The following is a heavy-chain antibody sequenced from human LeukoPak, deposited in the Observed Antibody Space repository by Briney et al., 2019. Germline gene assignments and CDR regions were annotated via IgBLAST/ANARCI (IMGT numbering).Heavy chain of an antibody. CDR1: GGSISSYY. D-gene: IGHD3-10*01. J-gene: IGHJ5*02. CDR3: ARAVRDRGVILPWFDP. Sequence: SETLSLTCTVSGGSISSYYWSWVRQPPGKGLEWIGFVYYTGSTNYSPSLKSRVTISVDTSKNQFSLKLRSVTAADTAVYYCARAVRDRGVILPWFDPWGQGTLVTVSS. V-gene: IGHV4-59*01. CDR2: VYYTGST.